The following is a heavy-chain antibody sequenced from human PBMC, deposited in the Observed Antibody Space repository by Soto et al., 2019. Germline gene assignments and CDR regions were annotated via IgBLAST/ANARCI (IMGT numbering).Heavy chain of an antibody. CDR2: INWNGGST. CDR3: ARVIRYCSGGSCYSAGFDP. J-gene: IGHJ5*02. Sequence: GGSLRLSCAASGFTFSSYGMHWVRQAPGKGLEWVSGINWNGGSTGYADSVKGRFTISRDNAKNSLYLQMNSLRAEDTALYHCARVIRYCSGGSCYSAGFDPWGQGTLVTVSS. CDR1: GFTFSSYG. D-gene: IGHD2-15*01. V-gene: IGHV3-20*01.